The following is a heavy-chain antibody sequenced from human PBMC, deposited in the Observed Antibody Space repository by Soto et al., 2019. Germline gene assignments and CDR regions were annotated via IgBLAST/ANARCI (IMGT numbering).Heavy chain of an antibody. D-gene: IGHD2-15*01. CDR1: GFTFSSYA. CDR2: ISYDGSNK. Sequence: GGSLRLSCAASGFTFSSYAMHWVRQAPGKGLEWVAVISYDGSNKYYADSVKGRFTISRDNSKNTLYLQMNSLRAEDTAVYYCARDHSSIVVVVAAPDYWGQGTLVTVSS. V-gene: IGHV3-30-3*01. J-gene: IGHJ4*02. CDR3: ARDHSSIVVVVAAPDY.